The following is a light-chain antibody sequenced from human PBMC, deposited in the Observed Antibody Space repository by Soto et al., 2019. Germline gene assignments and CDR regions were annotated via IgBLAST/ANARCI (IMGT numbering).Light chain of an antibody. V-gene: IGLV1-44*01. CDR2: SND. Sequence: QAVVTQPPSASATPGQRVAISCSGSSSNIGSHTVNWYHQLPGTAPKLRIYSNDQRPSGVPGRFSGSKSGPSASLAISGLQSEDEGEYYCATWEDSLNGPVFGGGTKLTVL. J-gene: IGLJ3*02. CDR1: SSNIGSHT. CDR3: ATWEDSLNGPV.